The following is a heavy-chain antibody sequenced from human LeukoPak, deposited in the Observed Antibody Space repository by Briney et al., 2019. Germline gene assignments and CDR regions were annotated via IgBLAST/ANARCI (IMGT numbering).Heavy chain of an antibody. Sequence: PSETLSLTCTVSGGSISSYYWSWIRQPPGKGLEWIGYIYYSGSTNYNPSLKSRVTISVDTSKNQFSLKLSSVTAADTAVYYCARGPAGWVYYYMDVWGKGTTVTVSS. CDR3: ARGPAGWVYYYMDV. J-gene: IGHJ6*03. D-gene: IGHD1-26*01. CDR1: GGSISSYY. V-gene: IGHV4-59*01. CDR2: IYYSGST.